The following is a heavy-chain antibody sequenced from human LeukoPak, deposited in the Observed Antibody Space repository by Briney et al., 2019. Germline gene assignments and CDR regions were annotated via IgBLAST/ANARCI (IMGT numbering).Heavy chain of an antibody. D-gene: IGHD3-3*01. V-gene: IGHV1-2*06. CDR3: ARVFVLRFLEWLTLGY. CDR2: INPNSGGT. J-gene: IGHJ4*02. Sequence: ASVKVSCKASGYTFTGYYMHLVRQAPGQGLEWMGRINPNSGGTNYAEKFQGRVTMTRDTSISTAYMELSRLRSDDTAVYYCARVFVLRFLEWLTLGYWGQGTLVTVSS. CDR1: GYTFTGYY.